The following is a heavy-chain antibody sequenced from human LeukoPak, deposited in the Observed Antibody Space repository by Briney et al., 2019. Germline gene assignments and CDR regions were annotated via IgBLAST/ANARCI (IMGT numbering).Heavy chain of an antibody. CDR1: GGSISSYY. D-gene: IGHD2-15*01. V-gene: IGHV4-59*05. Sequence: SETLSLTCTVSGGSISSYYWSWIRQPPGKGLEWIGSIYYSGSTYYNPSLKSRVTISVDTSKNQFSLKLSSVTAADTAVYYCARPDSAYSWFDPWGQGTLDTVSS. CDR3: ARPDSAYSWFDP. J-gene: IGHJ5*02. CDR2: IYYSGST.